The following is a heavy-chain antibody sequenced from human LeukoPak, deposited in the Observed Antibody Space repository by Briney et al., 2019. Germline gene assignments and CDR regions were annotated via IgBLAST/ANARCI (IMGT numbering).Heavy chain of an antibody. D-gene: IGHD3-22*01. V-gene: IGHV3-74*01. Sequence: GGSLRLSCAASGFTFSSYWMHWVRQAPGKGLVWVSHISNDGSITGYADSVKGRFTISRDNAKNTLYLQMNSLRAEDTAVYYCARWYNYDRSGSPDYWGQGTLVTVSS. CDR1: GFTFSSYW. CDR3: ARWYNYDRSGSPDY. J-gene: IGHJ4*02. CDR2: ISNDGSIT.